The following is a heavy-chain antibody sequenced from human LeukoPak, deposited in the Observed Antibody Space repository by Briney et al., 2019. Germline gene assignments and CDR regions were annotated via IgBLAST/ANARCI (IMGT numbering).Heavy chain of an antibody. V-gene: IGHV4-4*07. CDR2: IYTSGST. CDR3: ARDSGYSGYGYYFDY. D-gene: IGHD5-12*01. Sequence: SETLSLTCTVSGGSISSYYWSWIRQPAGKGLEWIGRIYTSGSTNYNPSLKSRVTMSVDTSKNQFSLKLSSVTAADTAVYYCARDSGYSGYGYYFDYWGQGTLVTVSS. J-gene: IGHJ4*02. CDR1: GGSISSYY.